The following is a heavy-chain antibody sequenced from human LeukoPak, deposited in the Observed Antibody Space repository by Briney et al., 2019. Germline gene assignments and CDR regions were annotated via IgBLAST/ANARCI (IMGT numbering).Heavy chain of an antibody. Sequence: PGGSLRLSCAASGFTFSSYAMSWVRQAPGKGLEWVSAISGSGGSTYYADSVRGRFTISRDNSKNTLYLQMNSLRAEDTAVYYCATLHGRHEDGHLRYFDWPTIDYWGQGTLVTVSS. CDR2: ISGSGGST. V-gene: IGHV3-23*01. CDR1: GFTFSSYA. CDR3: ATLHGRHEDGHLRYFDWPTIDY. J-gene: IGHJ4*02. D-gene: IGHD3-9*01.